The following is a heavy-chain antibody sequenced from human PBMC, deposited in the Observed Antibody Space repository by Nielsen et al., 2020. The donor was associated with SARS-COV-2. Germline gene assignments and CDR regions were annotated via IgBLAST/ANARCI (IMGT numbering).Heavy chain of an antibody. CDR2: INAGNGNT. Sequence: ASVKVSCKASGYTFTNYAMHWVRQAPGKRLEWMGWINAGNGNTKYSQKFQGRVTMTRDTSASTAYMELSSLRSEDTAVYYCARSRGCATTSCYYIDPWGQGTLVTVSS. CDR3: ARSRGCATTSCYYIDP. CDR1: GYTFTNYA. V-gene: IGHV1-3*01. D-gene: IGHD2-2*01. J-gene: IGHJ5*02.